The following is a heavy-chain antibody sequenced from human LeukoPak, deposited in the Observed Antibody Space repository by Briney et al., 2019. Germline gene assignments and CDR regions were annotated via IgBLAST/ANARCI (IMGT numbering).Heavy chain of an antibody. CDR2: ISSSSSYI. CDR1: GFTFSSYS. V-gene: IGHV3-21*01. D-gene: IGHD2-8*01. Sequence: MSGGSLRLSCAASGFTFSSYSTNWVRQAPGKGLEWVSSISSSSSYIYYADSVKGRFTISRDNAKNSLYLQMNSLRAEDTAVYYCARYLMYEIDYWGQGTLVTVSS. CDR3: ARYLMYEIDY. J-gene: IGHJ4*02.